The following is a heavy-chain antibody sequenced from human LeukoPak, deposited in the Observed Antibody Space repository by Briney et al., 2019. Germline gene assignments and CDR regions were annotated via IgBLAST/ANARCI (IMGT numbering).Heavy chain of an antibody. V-gene: IGHV4-34*01. J-gene: IGHJ4*02. CDR1: GGSFSGYY. CDR2: INHSGST. Sequence: SETLSLTCAVYGGSFSGYYWSWIRQPPGKGLEWIGEINHSGSTNYNPSPKSRVTISVETSKNQFSVNLSSVTAADTAVYYCARQEGDYVDHWGQGTLVIVSS. CDR3: ARQEGDYVDH.